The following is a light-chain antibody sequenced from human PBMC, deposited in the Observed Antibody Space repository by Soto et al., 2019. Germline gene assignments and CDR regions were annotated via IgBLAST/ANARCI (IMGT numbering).Light chain of an antibody. J-gene: IGKJ1*01. V-gene: IGKV1-39*01. Sequence: DIQMTQSPSSLSASVGDRVTITCRASQSISSYLNWYQQKPGKAPKLVIYAASSLQSGVPSRFSGSGSGTDFTLTISSLQPDDFATYYCQHYNSYSEAFGQGTKVDI. CDR2: AAS. CDR3: QHYNSYSEA. CDR1: QSISSY.